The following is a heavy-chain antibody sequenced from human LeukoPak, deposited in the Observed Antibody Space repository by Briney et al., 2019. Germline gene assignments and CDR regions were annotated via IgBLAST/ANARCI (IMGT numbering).Heavy chain of an antibody. Sequence: GASVKVSCKASGYGFTSYYMHWVRQAPGQGLEWMGIINPSGGSTSYAQKFQGRVTMTRNTAISTAYMELTSLRSEDTAVYYCAREYQLLGTVYNYFDPWGQGTLVTVSS. CDR2: INPSGGST. J-gene: IGHJ5*02. V-gene: IGHV1-46*01. CDR3: AREYQLLGTVYNYFDP. D-gene: IGHD2-2*01. CDR1: GYGFTSYY.